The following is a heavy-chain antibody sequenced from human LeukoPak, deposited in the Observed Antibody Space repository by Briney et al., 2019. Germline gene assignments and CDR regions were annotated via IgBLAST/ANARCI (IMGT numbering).Heavy chain of an antibody. D-gene: IGHD3-10*01. CDR3: AGSGVEGGYPEEYYFDY. V-gene: IGHV1-69*13. Sequence: ASVKVSCKASVCTFSSYAISWVRQAPGQGLEWMGGIIPIFGTANYAQKFQGRVTITADESTSTAYMELSSLRSEDTAVYYCAGSGVEGGYPEEYYFDYWGQGTLVTVSS. J-gene: IGHJ4*02. CDR2: IIPIFGTA. CDR1: VCTFSSYA.